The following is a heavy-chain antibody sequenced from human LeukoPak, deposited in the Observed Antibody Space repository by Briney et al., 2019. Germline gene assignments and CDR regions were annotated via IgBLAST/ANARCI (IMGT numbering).Heavy chain of an antibody. CDR3: ARTYRRGWYPRCHP. Sequence: SETLSLTCAVYGGSFSGYYWSWIRQPPGKGLEWIGELNHSGSTNYNPSLKSRVTISVDTYKDQFSLKLSSETAADTAVYYGARTYRRGWYPRCHPWGQGTLVTVSS. CDR2: LNHSGST. D-gene: IGHD6-19*01. CDR1: GGSFSGYY. J-gene: IGHJ5*02. V-gene: IGHV4-34*01.